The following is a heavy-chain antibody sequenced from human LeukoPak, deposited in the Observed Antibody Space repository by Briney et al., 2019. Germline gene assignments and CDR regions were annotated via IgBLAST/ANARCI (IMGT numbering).Heavy chain of an antibody. CDR1: GFTFSDYY. V-gene: IGHV3-11*04. CDR2: ISSSGSTI. D-gene: IGHD3-3*01. Sequence: PGGSVRLSCAASGFTFSDYYMSWIRQAPGKGLEWVSYISSSGSTIYYADSVKGRSTISRDNAKNSLYLQMNSLRAEDTAVYYCAAKYYDFWSGYYDWGQGTLVTVSS. J-gene: IGHJ4*02. CDR3: AAKYYDFWSGYYD.